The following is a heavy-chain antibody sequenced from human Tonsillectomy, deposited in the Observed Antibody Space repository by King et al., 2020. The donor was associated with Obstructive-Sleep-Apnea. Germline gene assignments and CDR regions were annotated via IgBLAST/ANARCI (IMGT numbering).Heavy chain of an antibody. J-gene: IGHJ4*02. CDR2: IYYSGST. CDR1: GGSISSGGYY. D-gene: IGHD3-10*01. V-gene: IGHV4-31*03. Sequence: QVQLQESGPGLVKPSQTLSLTCTVSGGSISSGGYYWSWIRQHPGKGLEWIGYIYYSGSTYYNPYLKSRVTISVYTPKNQFSLKLRSVTAAEPAVYYCARVKMVRGVHFDYWGQGTLVTVSS. CDR3: ARVKMVRGVHFDY.